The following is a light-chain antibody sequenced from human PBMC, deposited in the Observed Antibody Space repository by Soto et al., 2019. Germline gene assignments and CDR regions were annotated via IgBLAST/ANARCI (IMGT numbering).Light chain of an antibody. CDR1: QTVTTY. CDR3: QQAYSIPPWT. Sequence: DIQLTQSPSSLSASVGDTVTIMCRASQTVTTYLNWYQQKPGKAPKLLIYAASTLESGVPSRFSGSGSGTDFALTISGLQPEDFASYYCQQAYSIPPWTFGQGTKVEMK. CDR2: AAS. J-gene: IGKJ1*01. V-gene: IGKV1-39*01.